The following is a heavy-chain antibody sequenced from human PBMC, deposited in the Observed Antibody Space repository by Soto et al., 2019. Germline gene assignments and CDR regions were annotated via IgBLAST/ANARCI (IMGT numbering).Heavy chain of an antibody. J-gene: IGHJ5*02. CDR3: ARMYSSGSGWFHP. CDR1: GYSITAGGYY. CDR2: FYSSGSI. Sequence: SETLSLTCFVSGYSITAGGYYWSWIRHHPGKGLEWIGSFYSSGSIIYNPSLRSRVSISGDTSSNQFSMSLTCVTAADTARYYCARMYSSGSGWFHPWGQGTLVTVAS. D-gene: IGHD6-19*01. V-gene: IGHV4-31*03.